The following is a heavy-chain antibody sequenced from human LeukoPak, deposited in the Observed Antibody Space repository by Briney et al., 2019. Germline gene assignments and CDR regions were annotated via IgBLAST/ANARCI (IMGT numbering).Heavy chain of an antibody. D-gene: IGHD4-23*01. J-gene: IGHJ4*02. V-gene: IGHV4-34*01. CDR1: GGSFSGYY. Sequence: TSETLSLTCAVYGGSFSGYYWSWIRQPPGKGLEWIGEINHSGSTNYNPSLKSQVTISVDTSKNQFSLKLSSVTAADTAVYYCARELNRLDYWGQGTLVTVSS. CDR3: ARELNRLDY. CDR2: INHSGST.